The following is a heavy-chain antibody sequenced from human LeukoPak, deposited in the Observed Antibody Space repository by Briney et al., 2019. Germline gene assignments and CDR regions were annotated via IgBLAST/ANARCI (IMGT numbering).Heavy chain of an antibody. CDR1: GFTFSSYS. J-gene: IGHJ5*02. CDR2: ISSSSSTI. D-gene: IGHD3-10*01. CDR3: AREGTQTLWFGELLYGFDP. V-gene: IGHV3-48*04. Sequence: GGSLRLSCAASGFTFSSYSMNWVRQAPGKGLEWVSYISSSSSTIYYADSVKGRFTISRDNAKNSLYLQMNSLRAEDTAVYYCAREGTQTLWFGELLYGFDPWGQGTLVTVSS.